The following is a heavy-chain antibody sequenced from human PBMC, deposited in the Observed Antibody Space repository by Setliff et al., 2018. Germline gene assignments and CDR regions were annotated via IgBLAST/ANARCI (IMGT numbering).Heavy chain of an antibody. V-gene: IGHV4-59*04. CDR1: GGSISNYY. CDR2: IYYSGST. Sequence: KTSETLSLTCTVSGGSISNYYWSWIRQPPGKGLEWIGYIYYSGSTYYNPSLKSRVAISVDTSKNQFSLKLSSVTAADTAVYYCARQTTIVVVPAAMENWFDPWGQGTLVTVSS. CDR3: ARQTTIVVVPAAMENWFDP. J-gene: IGHJ5*02. D-gene: IGHD2-2*01.